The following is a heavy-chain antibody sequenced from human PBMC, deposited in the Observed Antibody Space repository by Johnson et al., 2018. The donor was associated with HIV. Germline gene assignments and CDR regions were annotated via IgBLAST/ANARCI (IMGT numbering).Heavy chain of an antibody. Sequence: VQLVESGGGLVQRGGSLRLSCAASGFTFSSYWMTWVRQAPGKGLEWVANIKQDGSEKHYVDSVKGRFTISRDNAKKTLYLQMKSLRAEDTAVYYCARKQGLEIPSDALDVWGQGTMVTVSS. CDR2: IKQDGSEK. V-gene: IGHV3-7*02. CDR3: ARKQGLEIPSDALDV. D-gene: IGHD6-19*01. J-gene: IGHJ3*01. CDR1: GFTFSSYW.